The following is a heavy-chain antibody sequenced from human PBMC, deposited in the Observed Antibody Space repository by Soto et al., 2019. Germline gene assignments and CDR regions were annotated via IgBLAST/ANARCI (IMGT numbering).Heavy chain of an antibody. V-gene: IGHV1-46*01. CDR1: GYTFTSYY. D-gene: IGHD3-10*01. J-gene: IGHJ6*02. Sequence: AASMKVSCKASGYTFTSYYMHWVRQAPGQGLEWMGIINPSGGSTSYAQKFQGRVTMTRDTSTSTVYMELSSLRSEDTAVYYCARDRAEYYYGSGSADYYYYGMDVWGQGTTVTVSS. CDR3: ARDRAEYYYGSGSADYYYYGMDV. CDR2: INPSGGST.